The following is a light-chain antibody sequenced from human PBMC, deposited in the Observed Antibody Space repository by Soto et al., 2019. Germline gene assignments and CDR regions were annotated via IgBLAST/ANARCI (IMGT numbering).Light chain of an antibody. CDR2: QDS. J-gene: IGLJ1*01. CDR1: KLGDKY. CDR3: QAWDSSTGV. V-gene: IGLV3-1*01. Sequence: SYELTQPPSVSVSPGQTARITCSGDKLGDKYACWYQQKPGQSPVLVIYQDSKRPSGIPERFSGSHSGNTATLTISGTQAMDEADYYCQAWDSSTGVFGTGTKLTVL.